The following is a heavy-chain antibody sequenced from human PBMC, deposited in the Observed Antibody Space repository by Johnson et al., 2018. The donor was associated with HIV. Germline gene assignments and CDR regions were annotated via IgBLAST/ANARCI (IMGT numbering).Heavy chain of an antibody. J-gene: IGHJ3*02. D-gene: IGHD3-9*01. CDR3: AREGGTDILTRGDAFDI. CDR2: ISSSGRTI. Sequence: QEQLVESGGGLVKPGGSLRLSCAASGFTFSDYYMTWIRQAPGKGLESISYISSSGRTIYYADSVKGRFTMSRDNAKKSLYLQMNSLRAEDTAVYYCAREGGTDILTRGDAFDIWGQGTMVTVSS. V-gene: IGHV3-11*04. CDR1: GFTFSDYY.